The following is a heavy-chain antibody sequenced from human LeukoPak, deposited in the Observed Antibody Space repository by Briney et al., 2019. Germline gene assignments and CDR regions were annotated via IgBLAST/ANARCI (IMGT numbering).Heavy chain of an antibody. V-gene: IGHV3-7*01. D-gene: IGHD6-13*01. CDR1: GFTFSSYW. CDR3: AREGIAAAGTPADY. CDR2: IKQDGREK. Sequence: GGSLRLSCAASGFTFSSYWMSWVRQAPGKGLEWVANIKQDGREKYYVDSVKGRFTISRDNAKNSLYLQMNSLRAEDTAVYYCAREGIAAAGTPADYWDQGTLVTVSS. J-gene: IGHJ4*02.